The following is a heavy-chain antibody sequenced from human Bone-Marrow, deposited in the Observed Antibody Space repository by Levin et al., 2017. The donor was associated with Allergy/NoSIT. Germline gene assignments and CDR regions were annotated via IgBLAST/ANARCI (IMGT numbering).Heavy chain of an antibody. CDR3: ARGSDISGYYFDC. CDR1: SDSLAKYW. Sequence: GESLKISCKTSSDSLAKYWIGWVRQMPGKGLEWMGIIYPGDSDTRYNPSFQALITISADKHISTAYLQWSSLQTSDTATYYCARGSDISGYYFDCWGQGTLVTVSS. V-gene: IGHV5-51*04. CDR2: IYPGDSDT. D-gene: IGHD3-22*01. J-gene: IGHJ4*02.